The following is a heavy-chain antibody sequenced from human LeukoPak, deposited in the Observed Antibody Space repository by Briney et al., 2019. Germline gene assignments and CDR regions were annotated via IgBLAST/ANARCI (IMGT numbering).Heavy chain of an antibody. CDR1: GYTFTSYA. CDR3: ARGGSVVVPADPSLDY. V-gene: IGHV1-3*01. Sequence: ASAKVSCKASGYTFTSYAMHWVRQAPGQRLEWMGWINAGNGNTKYSQKFQGRVTITRDTSASTAYMELSSLRSEDTAVYYCARGGSVVVPADPSLDYWGQGTLVTVSS. J-gene: IGHJ4*02. D-gene: IGHD2-2*01. CDR2: INAGNGNT.